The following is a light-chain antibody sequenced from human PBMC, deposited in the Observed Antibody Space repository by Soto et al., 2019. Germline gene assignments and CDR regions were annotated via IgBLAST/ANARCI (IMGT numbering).Light chain of an antibody. Sequence: ELVMTQSPVTLSVSPGERATLSCRASQSISSNLAWHQQKPGQAPRLLIYSASTRATGVPDRFSGSGSGTEFTLTISRLQSEDFAVYYCQQYNTWPPYTFGQGTKVDIK. CDR3: QQYNTWPPYT. CDR2: SAS. CDR1: QSISSN. J-gene: IGKJ2*01. V-gene: IGKV3-15*01.